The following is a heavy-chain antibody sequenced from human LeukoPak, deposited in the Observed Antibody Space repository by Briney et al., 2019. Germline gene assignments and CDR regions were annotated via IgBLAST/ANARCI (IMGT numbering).Heavy chain of an antibody. CDR3: ARGRSWGESGFDY. D-gene: IGHD6-13*01. CDR2: TYYRSKWYN. CDR1: GDSVSNNSAA. J-gene: IGHJ4*02. V-gene: IGHV6-1*01. Sequence: SQTLSLTCAISGDSVSNNSAAWDWLRQSPSRGLEWLGRTYYRSKWYNDCAVSVTSLITISPDTSKNQFSLQLKSVTPDDTAVYYCARGRSWGESGFDYWGQGTLVTVSS.